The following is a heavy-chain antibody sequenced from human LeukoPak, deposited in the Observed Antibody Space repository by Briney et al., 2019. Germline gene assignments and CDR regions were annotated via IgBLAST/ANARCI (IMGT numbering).Heavy chain of an antibody. J-gene: IGHJ1*01. D-gene: IGHD6-19*01. V-gene: IGHV3-53*01. Sequence: GGSLRLSCAASGFTFSSNYMSWVRQAPGKGLESVSAIYSGGATYYADSVKGRFTISTDNFKNTLYFQMNSLRAEDTAVYYCARGGIAVPERYFQHWGQGTLVTVSS. CDR1: GFTFSSNY. CDR3: ARGGIAVPERYFQH. CDR2: IYSGGAT.